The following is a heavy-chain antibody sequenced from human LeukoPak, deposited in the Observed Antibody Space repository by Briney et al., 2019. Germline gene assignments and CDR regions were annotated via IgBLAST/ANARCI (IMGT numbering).Heavy chain of an antibody. V-gene: IGHV4-39*07. J-gene: IGHJ5*02. D-gene: IGHD2-15*01. Sequence: PSQTLSLTCTVSGGSISSGGYYWSWIRQHPGKGLEWIGSISHRGSPYYNPSLQSRVTMSADTPNNQFSLRLSSVTAADTAVYYCARDGGFYYTASPNSWFDPWGQGILVTVSS. CDR1: GGSISSGGYY. CDR3: ARDGGFYYTASPNSWFDP. CDR2: ISHRGSP.